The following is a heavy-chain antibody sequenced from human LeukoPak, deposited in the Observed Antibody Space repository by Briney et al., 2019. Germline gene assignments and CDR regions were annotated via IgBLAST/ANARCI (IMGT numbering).Heavy chain of an antibody. CDR3: ARALSSGNPRHPKYYFDY. D-gene: IGHD6-19*01. CDR2: ISYDGSNK. J-gene: IGHJ4*02. CDR1: GFTFSSYA. Sequence: GGSLRLSCAASGFTFSSYAMHWVRQAPGKGLEWVAVISYDGSNKYYADSVKGRFTISRDNSKNTLYLQMNSLRAEDTAVYYCARALSSGNPRHPKYYFDYWGQGTLVTVPS. V-gene: IGHV3-30-3*01.